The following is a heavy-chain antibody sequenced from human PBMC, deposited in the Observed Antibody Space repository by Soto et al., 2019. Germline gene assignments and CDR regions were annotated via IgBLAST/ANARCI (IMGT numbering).Heavy chain of an antibody. J-gene: IGHJ4*02. V-gene: IGHV1-69*02. CDR1: GGTFSSYT. CDR2: IIPILGIA. CDR3: ARAPRSNCSGGSCYSFNY. Sequence: QVQLVQSGAEVKKPGSSVKVTCKASGGTFSSYTISWVRQAPGQGHEWMGRIIPILGIANYAQKFQGRVTITADKSTSTAYMELSSLRSEDTAVYYCARAPRSNCSGGSCYSFNYWGQGTLVTVSS. D-gene: IGHD2-15*01.